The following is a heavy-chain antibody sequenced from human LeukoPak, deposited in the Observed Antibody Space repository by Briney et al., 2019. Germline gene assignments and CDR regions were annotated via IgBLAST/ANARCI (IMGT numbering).Heavy chain of an antibody. V-gene: IGHV7-4-1*02. D-gene: IGHD4-23*01. J-gene: IGHJ6*02. Sequence: RASVKVSYKASGYTFTSYAMNWVRQAPGQGLEWMGWINTNTGNPTYAQGFTGRFVFSLDTSVSTAYLQISSLKAEDTAVYYCAATTVVTDFYYYYGMDVWGQGTTVTVSS. CDR3: AATTVVTDFYYYYGMDV. CDR2: INTNTGNP. CDR1: GYTFTSYA.